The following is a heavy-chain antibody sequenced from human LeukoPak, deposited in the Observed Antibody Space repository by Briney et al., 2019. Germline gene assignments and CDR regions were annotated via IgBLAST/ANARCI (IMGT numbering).Heavy chain of an antibody. D-gene: IGHD1-26*01. V-gene: IGHV3-30*18. J-gene: IGHJ4*02. CDR2: ISYDGSNK. Sequence: PGRSLRLSCAASGFTFSSYGMNWVRQAPGKGLEWVAVISYDGSNKYYADSVKGRFTISRDNSKNTLYLQMNSLRAEDTAVYYCAKDLPSGSLGRYFDYWGQGTLVTVSS. CDR1: GFTFSSYG. CDR3: AKDLPSGSLGRYFDY.